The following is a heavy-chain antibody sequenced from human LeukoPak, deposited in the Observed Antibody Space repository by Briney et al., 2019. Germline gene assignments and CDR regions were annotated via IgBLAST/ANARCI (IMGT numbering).Heavy chain of an antibody. CDR1: GYTLTSYD. D-gene: IGHD6-13*01. CDR3: ARAGGIAAAGTD. J-gene: IGHJ4*02. V-gene: IGHV1-8*01. CDR2: MNPNSGNT. Sequence: ASVTVSCTASGYTLTSYDINWVRQANGPGIELMGWMNPNSGNTGYAQKFQGRVTMTRNTSISTAYMELSSLRSEDTAVYYCARAGGIAAAGTDWGQGTLVTVSS.